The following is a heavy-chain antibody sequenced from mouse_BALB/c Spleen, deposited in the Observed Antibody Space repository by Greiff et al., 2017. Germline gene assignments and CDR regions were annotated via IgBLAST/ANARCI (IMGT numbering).Heavy chain of an antibody. V-gene: IGHV1-80*01. CDR3: AKLGPPYFDY. Sequence: QVQLQQSGAELVRPGSSVKISCKASGYGFSSYWMNWVKQRPGQGLEWIGQIYPGDGDTNYNGKFKGKATLTADKSSSTADMQLSSLTSEDSAVYFCAKLGPPYFDYWGQGTTLTVSS. CDR2: IYPGDGDT. D-gene: IGHD4-1*01. CDR1: GYGFSSYW. J-gene: IGHJ2*01.